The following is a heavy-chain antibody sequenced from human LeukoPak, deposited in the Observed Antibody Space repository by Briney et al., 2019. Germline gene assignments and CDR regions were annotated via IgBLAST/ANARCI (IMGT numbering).Heavy chain of an antibody. J-gene: IGHJ4*02. Sequence: GGFLRLSCAASGFTVSSNYMSWVRQAPGKGLEWVSVIYSGGSTYYADSVKGRFTISRDNAKNSLYLQMNTLRAEDTAVYYCARDDGEPLDYWGQGTLVTVSS. CDR2: IYSGGST. CDR3: ARDDGEPLDY. CDR1: GFTVSSNY. D-gene: IGHD4-17*01. V-gene: IGHV3-53*01.